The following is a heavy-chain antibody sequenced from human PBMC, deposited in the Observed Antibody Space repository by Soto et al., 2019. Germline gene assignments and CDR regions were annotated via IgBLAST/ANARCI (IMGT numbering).Heavy chain of an antibody. CDR3: ARAEYSSSSPTFHHYYYYGMDV. CDR2: INPNSGGT. V-gene: IGHV1-2*04. J-gene: IGHJ6*02. CDR1: GYTFTGYY. D-gene: IGHD6-6*01. Sequence: EASVKVSCKASGYTFTGYYMHWVRQAPGQGLEWMGWINPNSGGTNYAQKFQGWVTTTRDTSISTAYMELSRLRSDDTAVYYCARAEYSSSSPTFHHYYYYGMDVRGQGTTVTVSS.